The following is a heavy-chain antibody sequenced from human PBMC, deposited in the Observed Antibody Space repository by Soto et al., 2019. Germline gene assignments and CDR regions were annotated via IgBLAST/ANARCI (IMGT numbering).Heavy chain of an antibody. CDR1: GFTFSSYV. Sequence: PGESLKISCAASGFTFSSYVMTWVRQAPGKGLEWVSAITGSGGTTFYADSLSGRFIISRDNSKNTLYLQMNSLRAEDTAVYYCASSVVVTANLFDYWGQGTLVTVSS. J-gene: IGHJ4*02. D-gene: IGHD2-21*02. V-gene: IGHV3-23*01. CDR2: ITGSGGTT. CDR3: ASSVVVTANLFDY.